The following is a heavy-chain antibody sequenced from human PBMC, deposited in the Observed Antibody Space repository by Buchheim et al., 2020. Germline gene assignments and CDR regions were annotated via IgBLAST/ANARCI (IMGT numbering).Heavy chain of an antibody. D-gene: IGHD5-18*01. CDR1: GFTFSNHA. CDR3: VKDDGSGYTYRYPDY. Sequence: QVQLVESGGGVVQPGTSLSLSCAASGFTFSNHAMHWVRQAPGKGLEWVALISFDGHNKYYLDSVKGRFTVSRDNSKSTRNLQMNSLRSEDTAMYYCVKDDGSGYTYRYPDYWGQGTL. J-gene: IGHJ4*02. V-gene: IGHV3-30*18. CDR2: ISFDGHNK.